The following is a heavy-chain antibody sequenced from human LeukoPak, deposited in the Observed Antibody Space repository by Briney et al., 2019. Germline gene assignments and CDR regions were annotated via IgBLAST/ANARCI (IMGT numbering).Heavy chain of an antibody. CDR2: ISGSGGST. CDR1: GFTFSSYA. J-gene: IGHJ3*02. V-gene: IGHV3-23*01. D-gene: IGHD3-22*01. Sequence: GGSLRLSCEASGFTFSSYAMSWVRQAPGKGLEWVSAISGSGGSTYYADSVKGRFTISRDNSKNTLYLQMNSLRAEDTAVYYCAKERTTMIVVVITYDAFDIWGQGTMVTVSS. CDR3: AKERTTMIVVVITYDAFDI.